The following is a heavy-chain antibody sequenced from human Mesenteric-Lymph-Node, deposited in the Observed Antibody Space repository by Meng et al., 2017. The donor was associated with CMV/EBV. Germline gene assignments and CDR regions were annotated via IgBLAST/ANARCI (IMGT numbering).Heavy chain of an antibody. J-gene: IGHJ5*02. V-gene: IGHV1-69*16. D-gene: IGHD3-22*01. Sequence: SVQVSCKASGGTLRSYTIGWVRQAPGQGLEWMGGVTPIIETPDYAQKFQGRVTITTDESTNTVYMELTSLRFEDTAVYYCARGDSGYYSDSNGNWAVGWLGPWGQGTLVTVSS. CDR1: GGTLRSYT. CDR2: VTPIIETP. CDR3: ARGDSGYYSDSNGNWAVGWLGP.